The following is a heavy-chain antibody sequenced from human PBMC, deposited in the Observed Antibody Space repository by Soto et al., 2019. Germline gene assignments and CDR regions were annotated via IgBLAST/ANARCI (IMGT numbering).Heavy chain of an antibody. CDR2: ISSSSSYI. Sequence: EVQLVESGGGLVKPGGSLRLSCAASGFTFSSYSMNWVRQAPGKGLEWVSSISSSSSYIYYADSVKGRFTISRDNAKNSLYLQMKSLRAEDTAVYYCARATLGDDYVWGSYRGDGMDYWGQGTLVTVSS. D-gene: IGHD3-16*02. CDR1: GFTFSSYS. V-gene: IGHV3-21*01. CDR3: ARATLGDDYVWGSYRGDGMDY. J-gene: IGHJ4*02.